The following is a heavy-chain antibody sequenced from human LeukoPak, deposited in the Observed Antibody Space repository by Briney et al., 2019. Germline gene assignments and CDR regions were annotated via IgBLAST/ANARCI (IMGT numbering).Heavy chain of an antibody. CDR2: ISYDGSNK. Sequence: GGSLRLSCAASGFTFRSSAMHWVRQAPGKGLEWVAVISYDGSNKYYADSVKGRFTISRDNSKNTLFLEMNSLRAEDTALYYCARRQDVVVIVHGMDIWGKGTTVTVSS. V-gene: IGHV3-30-3*01. CDR1: GFTFRSSA. J-gene: IGHJ6*04. D-gene: IGHD2/OR15-2a*01. CDR3: ARRQDVVVIVHGMDI.